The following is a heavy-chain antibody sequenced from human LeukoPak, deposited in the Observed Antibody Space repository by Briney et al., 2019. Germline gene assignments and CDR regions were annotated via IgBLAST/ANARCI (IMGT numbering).Heavy chain of an antibody. D-gene: IGHD5-18*01. CDR1: GFTFSNDW. J-gene: IGHJ4*02. Sequence: GGSLRLSCAVFGFTFSNDWMSWVRQAPGKGLEWVAMIKQDGSGKYYVDSVRGRFTISRDDAKNSLYLQMNSLRAEDTAVYYCASLDTALLNSAYWGQGTLVTVSS. V-gene: IGHV3-7*01. CDR2: IKQDGSGK. CDR3: ASLDTALLNSAY.